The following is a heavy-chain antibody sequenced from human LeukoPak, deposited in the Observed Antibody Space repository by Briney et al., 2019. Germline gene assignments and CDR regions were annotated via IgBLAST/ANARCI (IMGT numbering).Heavy chain of an antibody. V-gene: IGHV3-64*01. Sequence: GGSLRLSCAASGITFSGYAMHWVRQAPRKGLEYVSSISSNGGNTYYANSVKGRFTISRDNSKNTLYLQMGSLRAEDMAVYYCARIRGGWYFDYWGKGTVVTVSS. D-gene: IGHD6-19*01. CDR3: ARIRGGWYFDY. J-gene: IGHJ4*02. CDR2: ISSNGGNT. CDR1: GITFSGYA.